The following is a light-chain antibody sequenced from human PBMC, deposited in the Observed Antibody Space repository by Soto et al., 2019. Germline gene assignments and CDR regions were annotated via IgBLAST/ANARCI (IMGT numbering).Light chain of an antibody. V-gene: IGLV2-14*01. Sequence: QSALTQPASVSGSPGQSITISCTGTSSDVGNYNFVSWYQHHAGTAPKLIIYQVTNRPSGVSDRFSGSKSGDTASLTISGLQAEDEADYYCTSYTAISTDILFGGGTQLTVL. CDR2: QVT. J-gene: IGLJ2*01. CDR1: SSDVGNYNF. CDR3: TSYTAISTDIL.